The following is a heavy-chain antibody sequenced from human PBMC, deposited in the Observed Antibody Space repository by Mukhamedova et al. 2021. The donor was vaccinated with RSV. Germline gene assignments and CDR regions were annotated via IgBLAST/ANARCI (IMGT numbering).Heavy chain of an antibody. CDR3: ARDPGYSYTGFFDY. J-gene: IGHJ4*02. D-gene: IGHD5-18*01. V-gene: IGHV1-69*04. Sequence: QWYQRRVTITADKSTSTAYMELSSLRSEDTAVYYCARDPGYSYTGFFDYWGQGTLVTVSS.